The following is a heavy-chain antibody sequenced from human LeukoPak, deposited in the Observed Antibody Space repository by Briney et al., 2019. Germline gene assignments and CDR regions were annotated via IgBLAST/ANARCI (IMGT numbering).Heavy chain of an antibody. CDR3: ARDWTNYFDF. D-gene: IGHD3/OR15-3a*01. V-gene: IGHV3-30*04. CDR1: GFTFNNYA. J-gene: IGHJ4*02. CDR2: ISYDGRKK. Sequence: GGSLTLSCAASGFTFNNYAIHWVRTAPGKGRERVAFISYDGRKKYYGDSVKGRFTISRDNSKNALYLQMNSLRAEDTAVYYCARDWTNYFDFWGQGTLVTVSS.